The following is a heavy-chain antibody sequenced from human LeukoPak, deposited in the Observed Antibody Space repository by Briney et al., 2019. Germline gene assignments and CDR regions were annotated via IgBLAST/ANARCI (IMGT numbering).Heavy chain of an antibody. V-gene: IGHV3-7*01. Sequence: PGGSLRLSCAASGFPFSTYWITWVRQAPGKGLEWGANIKNDGSEKYYVDSVKGRFTISRDNAENSLFLQMNSLRVEDTAIYYCTRDSGLTGYDLLDYWGQGTLVTVSS. J-gene: IGHJ4*02. CDR2: IKNDGSEK. CDR3: TRDSGLTGYDLLDY. CDR1: GFPFSTYW. D-gene: IGHD5-12*01.